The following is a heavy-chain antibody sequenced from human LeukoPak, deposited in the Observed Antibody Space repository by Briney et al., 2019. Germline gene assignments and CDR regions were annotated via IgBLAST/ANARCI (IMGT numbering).Heavy chain of an antibody. J-gene: IGHJ1*01. CDR3: ARTYSSSWYPYEYFQH. Sequence: SETLSLTCAVYGGSFSGYYWSWIRQAPGKGLEWIGEIKHSGSTNYNPSLKSRVTISVDTSKNQFSLKLSSVTAADTAVYYCARTYSSSWYPYEYFQHWGQGTLVTVSS. V-gene: IGHV4-34*01. CDR2: IKHSGST. D-gene: IGHD6-13*01. CDR1: GGSFSGYY.